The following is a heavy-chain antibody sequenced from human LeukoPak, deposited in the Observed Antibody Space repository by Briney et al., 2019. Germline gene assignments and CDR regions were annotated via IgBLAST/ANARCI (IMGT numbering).Heavy chain of an antibody. Sequence: SVKVSCKASEGTFSTYTISWVRQAPGQGLECMGRIIPILSIIHYAQNFQGRVTITADKSTTTSYMELSSLRSEDTAVYYCARSGWHCSSTSCYDFDLWGQGTLVAVSS. D-gene: IGHD2-2*01. V-gene: IGHV1-69*02. J-gene: IGHJ3*01. CDR1: EGTFSTYT. CDR2: IIPILSII. CDR3: ARSGWHCSSTSCYDFDL.